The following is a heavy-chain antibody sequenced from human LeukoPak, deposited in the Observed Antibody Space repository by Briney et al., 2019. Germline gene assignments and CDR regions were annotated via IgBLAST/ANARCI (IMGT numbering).Heavy chain of an antibody. CDR1: GYTFTSYD. CDR3: ARVYCSSTSCQIDY. CDR2: MNPNSGNT. J-gene: IGHJ4*02. D-gene: IGHD2-2*01. V-gene: IGHV1-8*03. Sequence: AASVKVSCKASGYTFTSYDINWVRQATGQGLEWMGWMNPNSGNTGYAQKFQGRVTITRNTSISTAYMELSSLRSEDTAVYYCARVYCSSTSCQIDYWGQGTLVTVSS.